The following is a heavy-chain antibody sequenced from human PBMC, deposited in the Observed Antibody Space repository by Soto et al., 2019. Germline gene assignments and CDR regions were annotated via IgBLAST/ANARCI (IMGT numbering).Heavy chain of an antibody. J-gene: IGHJ5*02. CDR2: ISSSSSYI. D-gene: IGHD2-21*02. Sequence: GGSLRLSCAASGFTFSSYSMNWVRQAPWKGLEWVSSISSSSSYIYYADSVKGRFTISRDNAKNSLYLQMNSLRAEDTAVYYCARDIVGGDYYPGLWFDPWGQGTLVTVSS. CDR1: GFTFSSYS. V-gene: IGHV3-21*01. CDR3: ARDIVGGDYYPGLWFDP.